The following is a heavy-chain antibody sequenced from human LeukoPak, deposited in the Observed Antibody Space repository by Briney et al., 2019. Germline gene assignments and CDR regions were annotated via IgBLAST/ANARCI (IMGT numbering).Heavy chain of an antibody. CDR3: VSIGWELLHGSPFDY. CDR2: FDPEDGET. V-gene: IGHV1-24*01. CDR1: GYTLTELS. Sequence: ASVKVSCKVSGYTLTELSMHWVRQAPGKGLEWMGNFDPEDGETIYAQKLQGRVTMTRNTSISTAYMELSSLRSEDTAVYYCVSIGWELLHGSPFDYWGQGTLVTVSS. D-gene: IGHD1-26*01. J-gene: IGHJ4*02.